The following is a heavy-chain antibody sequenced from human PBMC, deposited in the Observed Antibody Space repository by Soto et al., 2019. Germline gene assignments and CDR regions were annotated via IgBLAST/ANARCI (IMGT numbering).Heavy chain of an antibody. CDR2: IYTSGST. D-gene: IGHD3-22*01. V-gene: IGHV4-4*07. J-gene: IGHJ6*02. Sequence: SETLSLTCTVSGGSISSYYWSWIRQPAGKGLECIGRIYTSGSTNYNPSLKSRVTMSVDTSKNQFSLKLSSVTAADTAVYYCARGRPSHYYDSSGPMHVWGQGTTVTVSS. CDR1: GGSISSYY. CDR3: ARGRPSHYYDSSGPMHV.